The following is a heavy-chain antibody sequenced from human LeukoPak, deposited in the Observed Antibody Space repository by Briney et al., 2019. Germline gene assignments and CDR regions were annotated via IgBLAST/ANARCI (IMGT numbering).Heavy chain of an antibody. CDR1: GGSISSYY. J-gene: IGHJ4*02. D-gene: IGHD3-10*01. CDR3: ARTTAGRLRPLDY. Sequence: SETLSLTCTVSGGSISSYYWSWIRQPPGKGLEWIGYIYYSGSTNYNPSLKSRVTISVDTSKNQFSLKLSSVTAADTAVYYCARTTAGRLRPLDYWGQGTLVTVSS. CDR2: IYYSGST. V-gene: IGHV4-59*12.